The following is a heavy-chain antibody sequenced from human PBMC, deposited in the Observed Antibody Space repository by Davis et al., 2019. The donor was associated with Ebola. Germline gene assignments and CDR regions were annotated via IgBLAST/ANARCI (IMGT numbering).Heavy chain of an antibody. J-gene: IGHJ4*02. CDR3: ARGYYYGSGNPFDY. V-gene: IGHV3-30*03. CDR2: ISYDGSNK. CDR1: GFTFSSYG. Sequence: GESLKISCAASGFTFSSYGMHWVRQAPGKGLEWVAVISYDGSNKYYADSVKGRFTISRDNSKNTLYLQMNSLRAGDTAVYYCARGYYYGSGNPFDYWGQGTLVTVSS. D-gene: IGHD3-10*01.